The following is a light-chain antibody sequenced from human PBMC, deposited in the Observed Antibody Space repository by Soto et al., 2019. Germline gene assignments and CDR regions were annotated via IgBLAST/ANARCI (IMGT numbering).Light chain of an antibody. CDR3: QQRNIWPPVT. Sequence: EIVLTQSPATLSLSPGERATLSCRASPSVTNYLAWYQQKPGQAPRLVIDGAFNRATGIPARFSGSGSGTDFTLTISSLEPEDFAVYYCQQRNIWPPVTFGQGTRLEL. CDR1: PSVTNY. J-gene: IGKJ5*01. CDR2: GAF. V-gene: IGKV3-11*01.